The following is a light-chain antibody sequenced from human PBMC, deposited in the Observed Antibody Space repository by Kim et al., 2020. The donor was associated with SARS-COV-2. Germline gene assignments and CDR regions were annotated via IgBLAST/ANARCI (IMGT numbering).Light chain of an antibody. CDR2: DTT. CDR3: ATWDGSLSAGV. V-gene: IGLV1-51*01. CDR1: TSNNGTNY. J-gene: IGLJ2*01. Sequence: GQKVHNSCSESTSNNGTNYVSWYQQIPGTAPKLLIYDTTERPSGIPDRFSASKSGTSATLGITGLQTGDEAVYYCATWDGSLSAGVFGGGTQLTVL.